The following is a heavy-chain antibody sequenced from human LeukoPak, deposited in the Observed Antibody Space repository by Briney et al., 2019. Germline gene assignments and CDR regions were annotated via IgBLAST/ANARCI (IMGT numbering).Heavy chain of an antibody. J-gene: IGHJ3*02. CDR1: GFTFDDYA. D-gene: IGHD4-17*01. Sequence: GGSLRLSCAASGFTFDDYAMHWVRQAPGKGLEWVSGISWNSGSIGYADSVKGRLTISRDNAKNSLYLQMNSLRAEDLALYYCAKSLTTVTTTDAFDIWGQGTMVTVSS. CDR2: ISWNSGSI. CDR3: AKSLTTVTTTDAFDI. V-gene: IGHV3-9*03.